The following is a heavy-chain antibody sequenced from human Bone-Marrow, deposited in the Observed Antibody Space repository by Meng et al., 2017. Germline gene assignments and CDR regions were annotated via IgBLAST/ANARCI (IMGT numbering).Heavy chain of an antibody. D-gene: IGHD4-11*01. Sequence: QGRLQAGGEGLLKPSATLSLPCVVSGGSFSDYYWSWIRQPPGKGLEWIGEINHSGSTNYNPSLESRATISVDTSQNNLSLKPSSVTAADSAVYYCARGPTTMAHDFDYWGQGTLVTVSS. CDR3: ARGPTTMAHDFDY. CDR1: GGSFSDYY. J-gene: IGHJ4*02. V-gene: IGHV4-34*01. CDR2: INHSGST.